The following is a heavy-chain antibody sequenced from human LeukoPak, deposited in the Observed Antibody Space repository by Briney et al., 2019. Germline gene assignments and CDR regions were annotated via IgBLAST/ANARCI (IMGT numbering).Heavy chain of an antibody. J-gene: IGHJ4*02. CDR3: ARFGTKYYYDSSGYFTN. CDR1: GGSISTYY. D-gene: IGHD3-22*01. V-gene: IGHV4-59*08. CDR2: IYYSGST. Sequence: SETLSLTCTVSGGSISTYYWSWIRQPPGKGLEWIGYIYYSGSTKYNPSLKSRVTISVDTSKKQFSLKLSSVTAADTAVYYCARFGTKYYYDSSGYFTNWGQGTLVTVSS.